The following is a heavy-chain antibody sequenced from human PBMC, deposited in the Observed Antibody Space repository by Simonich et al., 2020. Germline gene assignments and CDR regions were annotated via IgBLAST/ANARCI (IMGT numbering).Heavy chain of an antibody. CDR3: ASSKLATIDY. J-gene: IGHJ4*02. CDR2: YNPNRGGT. Sequence: QVQLVQSGAEVKKPGASVKVSCKASGYTFTGSYMHWVRQAPGQGLEWMGGYNPNRGGTNNAQKFQGRVTMTRDTSIITAYMGLSRLRSDDTAVYYCASSKLATIDYWGQGTLVTVSS. V-gene: IGHV1-2*02. D-gene: IGHD5-12*01. CDR1: GYTFTGSY.